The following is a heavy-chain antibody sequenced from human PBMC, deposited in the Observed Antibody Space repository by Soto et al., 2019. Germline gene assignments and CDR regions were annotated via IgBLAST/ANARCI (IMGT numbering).Heavy chain of an antibody. CDR3: ARVRAYIIMGVAATYLDY. J-gene: IGHJ4*02. CDR2: ISAYNGNT. CDR1: GYTFTSYG. Sequence: ASVKVSCKASGYTFTSYGISWVRQAPGQGLEWMGWISAYNGNTNYAQKLQGRVTMTTDTSTSTAYMELRSLRSDDTAVYYCARVRAYIIMGVAATYLDYWCQGILVTVS. D-gene: IGHD2-15*01. V-gene: IGHV1-18*01.